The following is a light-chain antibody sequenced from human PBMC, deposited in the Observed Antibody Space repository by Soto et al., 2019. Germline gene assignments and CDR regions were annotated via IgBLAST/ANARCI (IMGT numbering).Light chain of an antibody. CDR2: EAT. CDR3: CSYAGLNTFV. V-gene: IGLV2-23*01. CDR1: SSDVGSYNL. J-gene: IGLJ1*01. Sequence: QSVLTQPASVSGSPGQAITISCTGTSSDVGSYNLVSWYQLNPGKAPRLIIYEATKRPSGVSHRFYGSRSGNTASLTISGFQADDDADYFCCSYAGLNTFVFGTGTKVTVL.